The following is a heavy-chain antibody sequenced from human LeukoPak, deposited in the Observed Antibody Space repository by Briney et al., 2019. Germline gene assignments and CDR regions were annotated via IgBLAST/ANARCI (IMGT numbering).Heavy chain of an antibody. CDR2: IIPILGIA. CDR3: ARVSFGIAAAGTPYYYYMDV. J-gene: IGHJ6*03. CDR1: GGTFSSYT. D-gene: IGHD6-13*01. Sequence: ASVKVSCKASGGTFSSYTISWVRQAPGQGLEWMGRIIPILGIANYAQKFQGRVTITADESTSTAYMELSSLRSEDTAVYYCARVSFGIAAAGTPYYYYMDVWGKGTTVTVSS. V-gene: IGHV1-69*02.